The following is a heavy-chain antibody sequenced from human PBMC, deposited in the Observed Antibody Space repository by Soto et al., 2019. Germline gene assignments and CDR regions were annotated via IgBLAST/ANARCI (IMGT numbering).Heavy chain of an antibody. D-gene: IGHD4-4*01. Sequence: GGSLRLSCAASGFTFSNAWMNWVRQAPGKGLEWVGRIKSKTDGGTTDYAAPVKGRFTISRDDSKNTLYLQMNSLKTEDTAVYYCTTDLLMTTVRSWTDYWGQGTLVTVSS. CDR2: IKSKTDGGTT. J-gene: IGHJ4*02. CDR1: GFTFSNAW. V-gene: IGHV3-15*07. CDR3: TTDLLMTTVRSWTDY.